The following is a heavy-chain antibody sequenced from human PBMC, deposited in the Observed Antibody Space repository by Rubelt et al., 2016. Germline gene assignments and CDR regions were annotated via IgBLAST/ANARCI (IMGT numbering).Heavy chain of an antibody. Sequence: LQLQESGPGLVKPSETLSLTCTVSGGSISSSSYYWGWIRQPPGKGLEWVSAISGSGDSTYYADSVKGRFTISRDNSKNTLYLQMTSLRAEDTAVYYCAKDYVSGDGYWELDSWGQGTLVTVSS. CDR1: GGSISSSSYY. D-gene: IGHD5-18*01. V-gene: IGHV3-23*01. CDR3: AKDYVSGDGYWELDS. J-gene: IGHJ5*01. CDR2: ISGSGDST.